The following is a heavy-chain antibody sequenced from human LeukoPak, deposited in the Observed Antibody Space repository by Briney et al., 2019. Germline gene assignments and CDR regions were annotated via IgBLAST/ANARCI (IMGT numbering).Heavy chain of an antibody. J-gene: IGHJ4*02. CDR3: ASGGGGSYYVDY. D-gene: IGHD1-26*01. CDR1: GGTFSSYA. V-gene: IGHV1-69*06. Sequence: SVKVSCKASGGTFSSYAISWVRQALGQGLEWMGGIIPIFGTANYAQKFQGRVTITADKSTSTAYMELSSLRSDDTAVYYCASGGGGSYYVDYWGQGTLVTVSS. CDR2: IIPIFGTA.